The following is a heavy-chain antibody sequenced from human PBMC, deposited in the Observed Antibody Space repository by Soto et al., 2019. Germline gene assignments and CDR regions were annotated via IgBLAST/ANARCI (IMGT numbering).Heavy chain of an antibody. CDR1: GFAFSTYW. J-gene: IGHJ6*02. CDR2: IKFDGSST. CDR3: ARGAKNIYAMDV. Sequence: EVQLVESGGGLVQPGGSLRLSCAASGFAFSTYWMHWVRQAPGKGLLWVSRIKFDGSSTYYADSVKGRFTISRDDAKNTLFLQMNGLRVDDTAVYYCARGAKNIYAMDVRGQGTTVTVSS. V-gene: IGHV3-74*01.